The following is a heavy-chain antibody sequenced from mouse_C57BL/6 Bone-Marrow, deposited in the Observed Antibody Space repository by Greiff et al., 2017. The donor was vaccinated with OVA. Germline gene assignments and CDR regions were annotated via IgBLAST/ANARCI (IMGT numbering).Heavy chain of an antibody. Sequence: QVQLQQPGAELVKPGASVKMSCKASGYTFTSYWITWVKQRPGQGLEWIGDIYPGSGSTNYNEKFKSKATLTVDTSSSTAYMQLSSLTSEDSAVYYCARYYDDDGFGYAMDYWGQGTSVTGAS. V-gene: IGHV1-55*01. CDR2: IYPGSGST. D-gene: IGHD2-4*01. J-gene: IGHJ4*01. CDR3: ARYYDDDGFGYAMDY. CDR1: GYTFTSYW.